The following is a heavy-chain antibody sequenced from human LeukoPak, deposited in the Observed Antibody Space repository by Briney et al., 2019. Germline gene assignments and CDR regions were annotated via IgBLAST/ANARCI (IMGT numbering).Heavy chain of an antibody. Sequence: GGSLRLSCAASGFTFSSYAMHWVRQAPGKGLEWVAVISYDGSNKYYADSVKGRFTISRDNSKNTLYLQMNSLRAEDTAVYYCARESGYYLGSGDHLDYWGQGTLVTVSS. D-gene: IGHD3-22*01. CDR3: ARESGYYLGSGDHLDY. J-gene: IGHJ4*02. V-gene: IGHV3-30-3*01. CDR1: GFTFSSYA. CDR2: ISYDGSNK.